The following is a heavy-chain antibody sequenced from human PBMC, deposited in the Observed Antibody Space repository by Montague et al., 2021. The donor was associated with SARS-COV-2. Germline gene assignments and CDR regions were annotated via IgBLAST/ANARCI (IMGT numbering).Heavy chain of an antibody. V-gene: IGHV3-23*03. Sequence: SLRLSCAASGFTFYNYAMSWVRQAPDKGLEWVAVIYGGGISTYYADSVKGRFTIFGDNSKDTLYLDMNSLRAEDTAVYYCVSRYSLSPSYYGLDVWGQGTTVTVSS. J-gene: IGHJ6*02. CDR2: IYGGGIST. CDR3: VSRYSLSPSYYGLDV. D-gene: IGHD5-18*01. CDR1: GFTFYNYA.